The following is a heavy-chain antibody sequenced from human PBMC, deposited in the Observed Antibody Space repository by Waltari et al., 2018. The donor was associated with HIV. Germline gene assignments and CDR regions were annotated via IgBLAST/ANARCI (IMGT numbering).Heavy chain of an antibody. D-gene: IGHD5-12*01. CDR2: LSTNSGNT. Sequence: QVQLVQSGAEVKKPGASVRVPCKAVGYTFSNYQINWVRKATGQGLEWMGWLSTNSGNTGSAQKFQGRLTMTRDTSTGTAYLEMSALTSDDTGIYFCARGTSGTYFDYWGQGTLVAVSS. CDR1: GYTFSNYQ. CDR3: ARGTSGTYFDY. J-gene: IGHJ4*02. V-gene: IGHV1-8*02.